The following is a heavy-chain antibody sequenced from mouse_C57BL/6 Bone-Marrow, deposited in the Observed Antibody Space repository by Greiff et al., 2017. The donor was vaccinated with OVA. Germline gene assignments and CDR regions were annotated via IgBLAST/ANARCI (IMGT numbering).Heavy chain of an antibody. Sequence: VQLQQSGPELVKPGASVKLSCKASGYTFTSYDINWVKQRPGQGLEWIGWIYPRDGSTKYNEKFKGKATLTVDTSSSTAYMELHSLTSEDSAVYVCARSSTVVDYAMDYWGQGTSVTVSS. D-gene: IGHD1-1*01. CDR3: ARSSTVVDYAMDY. J-gene: IGHJ4*01. CDR1: GYTFTSYD. V-gene: IGHV1-85*01. CDR2: IYPRDGST.